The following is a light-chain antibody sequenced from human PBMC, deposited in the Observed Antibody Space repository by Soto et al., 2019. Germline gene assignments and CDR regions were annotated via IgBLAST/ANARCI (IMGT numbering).Light chain of an antibody. CDR3: QQYGPSPT. J-gene: IGKJ3*01. V-gene: IGKV3-20*01. CDR1: PNXXXXX. Sequence: EIVVTQSPGALSLSPGERATLSXKAXPNXXXXXXAWYQQKPGQAPRLLIYGAFRRATGVPDRFSGSGSGTDFTLTITRLEPDDSALYYCQQYGPSPTFGPGTKVEIK. CDR2: GAF.